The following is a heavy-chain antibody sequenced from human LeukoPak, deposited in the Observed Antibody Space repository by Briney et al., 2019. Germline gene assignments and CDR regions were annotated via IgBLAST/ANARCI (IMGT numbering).Heavy chain of an antibody. CDR2: ISSSSSYI. J-gene: IGHJ4*02. D-gene: IGHD2-15*01. Sequence: PGGSLRLSCAASGFTFSSYSMNWVRQAPGKGLEWVSSISSSSSYIYYADSVKGRFTISRDSAKNSLYLQMNSLRAEDTAVYYCARVISCSGGSCYIADYWGQGTLVTVSS. CDR3: ARVISCSGGSCYIADY. V-gene: IGHV3-21*01. CDR1: GFTFSSYS.